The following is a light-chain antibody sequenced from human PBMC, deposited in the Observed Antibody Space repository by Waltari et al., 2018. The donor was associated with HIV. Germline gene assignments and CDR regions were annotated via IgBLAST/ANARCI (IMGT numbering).Light chain of an antibody. J-gene: IGKJ5*01. CDR3: QQYGGSPIT. CDR1: HSVNINY. V-gene: IGKV3-20*01. CDR2: GAS. Sequence: IVLTPSPGPLSLSPGDEATLYCRASHSVNINYLSWYQHRPGQAPRLLIYGASSRATGIPDRFSGSGSGTDFTLTISRLEPEDSAVYYCQQYGGSPITFGQGTRLEIK.